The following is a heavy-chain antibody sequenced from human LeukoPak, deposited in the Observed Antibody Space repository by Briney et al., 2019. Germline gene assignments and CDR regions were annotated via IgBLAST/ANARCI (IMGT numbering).Heavy chain of an antibody. CDR2: VSGSGGST. V-gene: IGHV3-23*01. CDR1: GFTFSSYA. D-gene: IGHD5-24*01. CDR3: AKFRHGYNPVDY. Sequence: GGPLRLSCAASGFTFSSYAMSWVRQAPGKGLEWVSAVSGSGGSTYYADSVKGRFTISRDNSKNTLYLQINSLRAEDTAVYYCAKFRHGYNPVDYWGQGTLVTVSS. J-gene: IGHJ4*02.